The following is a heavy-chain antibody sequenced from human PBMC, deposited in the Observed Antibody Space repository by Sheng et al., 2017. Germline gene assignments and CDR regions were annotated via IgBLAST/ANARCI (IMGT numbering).Heavy chain of an antibody. CDR2: ISWNSGSI. V-gene: IGHV3-9*03. D-gene: IGHD6-19*01. CDR1: GFTFDDYA. J-gene: IGHJ2*01. CDR3: AKDGSPGIAVAGTFSYWYFDL. Sequence: EVQLVESGGGLVQPGRSLRLSCAASGFTFDDYAMHWVRQAPGKGLEWVSGISWNSGSIGYADSVKGRFTISRDNAKNSLYLQMNSLRAEDMALYYCAKDGSPGIAVAGTFSYWYFDLWGRGTLVTVSS.